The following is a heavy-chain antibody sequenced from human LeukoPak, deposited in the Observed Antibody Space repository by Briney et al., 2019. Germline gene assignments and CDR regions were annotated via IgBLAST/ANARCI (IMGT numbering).Heavy chain of an antibody. D-gene: IGHD6-6*01. J-gene: IGHJ4*02. CDR1: GLTLSNYD. Sequence: PGGSLRLSCVASGLTLSNYDTTWVRQAPGRGLEYVSSIGSGGYRFYGGSVKGRFSISRDNSQNTVYLQMNSLRGEGTAIYFCAKKLPDASSYFDFWGQGILVTVSS. CDR2: IGSGGYR. V-gene: IGHV3-23*01. CDR3: AKKLPDASSYFDF.